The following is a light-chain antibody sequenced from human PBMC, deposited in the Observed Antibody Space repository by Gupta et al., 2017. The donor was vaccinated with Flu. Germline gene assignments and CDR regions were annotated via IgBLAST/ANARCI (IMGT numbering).Light chain of an antibody. J-gene: IGKJ5*01. V-gene: IGKV3-15*01. CDR2: GAS. Sequence: EIVMTQSPATLSVSPGERATLSCRASQSVSSNLAWYQQKPGQAPRLLIYGASTRDTGIPARFSGSGCGTEFTLTISSRQSEDFAVYYCQQYNNWPPITFGQGTQLEIK. CDR1: QSVSSN. CDR3: QQYNNWPPIT.